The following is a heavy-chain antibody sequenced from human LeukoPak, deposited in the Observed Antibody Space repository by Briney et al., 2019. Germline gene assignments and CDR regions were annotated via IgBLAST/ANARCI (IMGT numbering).Heavy chain of an antibody. D-gene: IGHD6-6*01. V-gene: IGHV4-39*01. CDR3: ASSSSYYYYYYMDV. CDR2: IYYSGST. CDR1: GGSISSSRYY. Sequence: SETLSLTCTVSGGSISSSRYYWGWIRQPPGKGLEWIGSIYYSGSTYYNPSLKSRVTISVDTSKNQFSLKLSSVTAADTAVYYCASSSSYYYYYYMDVWGKGTTVTVSS. J-gene: IGHJ6*03.